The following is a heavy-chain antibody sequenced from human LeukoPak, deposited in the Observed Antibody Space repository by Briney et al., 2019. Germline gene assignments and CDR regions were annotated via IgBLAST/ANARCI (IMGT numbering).Heavy chain of an antibody. V-gene: IGHV4-39*07. CDR1: GGSISSSSYY. Sequence: SETLSLTCTVSGGSISSSSYYWGWIRQPPGKGLEWIGTIYYSGSTYYNPSLKSRVTISVDTSKNQFSLKLSSVTAADTAVYYCAREVLEPYYDSSGYGGFDYWGQGTLVTVSS. CDR2: IYYSGST. CDR3: AREVLEPYYDSSGYGGFDY. D-gene: IGHD3-22*01. J-gene: IGHJ4*02.